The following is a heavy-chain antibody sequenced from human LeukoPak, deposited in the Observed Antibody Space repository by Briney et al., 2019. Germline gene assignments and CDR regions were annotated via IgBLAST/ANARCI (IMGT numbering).Heavy chain of an antibody. V-gene: IGHV3-64*01. D-gene: IGHD3-10*01. CDR2: ISSNGGST. CDR1: GFTFSSYA. Sequence: GGSLRLSCVASGFTFSSYAMNWVRQAPGKGLEYVSAISSNGGSTYYANSVKGKFTISRDNSQNTLYLQMGSLRAEDMAMYYCARVPAHYFGELDYWGQGTLVTVSS. CDR3: ARVPAHYFGELDY. J-gene: IGHJ4*02.